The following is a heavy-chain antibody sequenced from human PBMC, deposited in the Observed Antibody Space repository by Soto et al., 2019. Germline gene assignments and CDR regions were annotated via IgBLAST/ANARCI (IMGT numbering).Heavy chain of an antibody. Sequence: PGGSLRLSCAAPGFTFSSYSMNWVRQAPGKGLEWVSSISSSSSYIYYADSVKGRFTISRDNAKNTLYLQMNSLRAEDTAVYYCARDKDCSSTSCYLNWFDPWGQGTLVTVSS. J-gene: IGHJ5*02. CDR2: ISSSSSYI. CDR1: GFTFSSYS. D-gene: IGHD2-2*01. V-gene: IGHV3-21*01. CDR3: ARDKDCSSTSCYLNWFDP.